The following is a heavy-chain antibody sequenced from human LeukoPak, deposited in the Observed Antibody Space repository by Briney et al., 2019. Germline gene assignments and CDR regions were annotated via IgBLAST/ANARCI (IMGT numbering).Heavy chain of an antibody. Sequence: ASVKVSCKASGYTFTGYYMHWVRQAPGQGLEWMGWINPNSGGTNYAQKFQGRVTMTRDTSISTAYMELSRLRSDDTAVYYCARDLGYSSSGPDYWGQGTLVTVSS. CDR3: ARDLGYSSSGPDY. D-gene: IGHD6-13*01. V-gene: IGHV1-2*02. CDR1: GYTFTGYY. J-gene: IGHJ4*02. CDR2: INPNSGGT.